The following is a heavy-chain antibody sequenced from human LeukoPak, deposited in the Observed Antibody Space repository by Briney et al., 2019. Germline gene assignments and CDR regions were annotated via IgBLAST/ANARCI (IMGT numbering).Heavy chain of an antibody. D-gene: IGHD3-10*01. CDR1: GYTFTSYA. Sequence: ASVKVSCKASGYTFTSYAMHWVRQAPGQRLEWMGWINAGNGNTKYSQKFQGRVSITRDTSASTAYMELSSLRSEDTAVYYCARDEDPDYYGSGSFFDYWGQGTLVTVSS. J-gene: IGHJ4*02. V-gene: IGHV1-3*01. CDR2: INAGNGNT. CDR3: ARDEDPDYYGSGSFFDY.